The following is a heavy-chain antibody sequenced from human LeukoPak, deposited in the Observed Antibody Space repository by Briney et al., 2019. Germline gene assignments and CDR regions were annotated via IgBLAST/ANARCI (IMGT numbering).Heavy chain of an antibody. CDR1: GYTFTAHY. CDR3: ARGQQWLEAFDY. D-gene: IGHD6-19*01. J-gene: IGHJ4*02. Sequence: GASVKVSCKATGYTFTAHYMHWVRQAPGQGLEWMGWINPNSGVTHYPQKFQGRVTMTRDTSIRTAYMEVSSLRSDDTAVYYCARGQQWLEAFDYWGLGTLVTVSS. V-gene: IGHV1-2*02. CDR2: INPNSGVT.